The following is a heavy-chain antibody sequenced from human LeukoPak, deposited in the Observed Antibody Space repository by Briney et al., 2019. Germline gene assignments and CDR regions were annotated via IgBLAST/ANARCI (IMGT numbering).Heavy chain of an antibody. CDR1: GYTFTSYY. CDR2: INPSGGST. CDR3: ARGALSIAARPPRWFDP. Sequence: ASVKVSCKESGYTFTSYYMHWVRQASGQGLEWMGIINPSGGSTSYAQKFQGRVTMTRDTSTSTVYMELSSLRSEDTAVYYCARGALSIAARPPRWFDPWGQGTLVTVSS. J-gene: IGHJ5*02. D-gene: IGHD6-6*01. V-gene: IGHV1-46*01.